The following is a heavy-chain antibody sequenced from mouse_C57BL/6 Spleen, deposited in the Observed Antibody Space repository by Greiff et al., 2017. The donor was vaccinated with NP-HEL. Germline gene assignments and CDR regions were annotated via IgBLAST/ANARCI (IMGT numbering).Heavy chain of an antibody. J-gene: IGHJ3*01. CDR1: GYSFTGYY. Sequence: VQLKESGPELVKPGASVKISCKASGYSFTGYYMNWVKQSPEKSLEWIGEINPSTGGTTYNQKFKAKATLTVDKSSSTAYMQLKSLTSEDSAVYYCARQGYGSSFVFAYWGQGTLVTVSA. D-gene: IGHD1-1*01. CDR3: ARQGYGSSFVFAY. V-gene: IGHV1-42*01. CDR2: INPSTGGT.